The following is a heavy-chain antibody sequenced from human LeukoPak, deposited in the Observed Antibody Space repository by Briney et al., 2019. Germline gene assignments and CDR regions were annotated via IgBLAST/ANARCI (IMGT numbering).Heavy chain of an antibody. CDR2: INSDGSST. CDR3: ARDPDPQRYYDSSDDAFDI. J-gene: IGHJ3*02. Sequence: PGGSLRLSCAASGFTFSSYWMHWVRQAPGKGLVWVSRINSDGSSTSYADSVKGRFTISRDNAKNTLYLQMNSLRAEDTAVYYCARDPDPQRYYDSSDDAFDIWGQGTMVTVSS. CDR1: GFTFSSYW. D-gene: IGHD3-22*01. V-gene: IGHV3-74*01.